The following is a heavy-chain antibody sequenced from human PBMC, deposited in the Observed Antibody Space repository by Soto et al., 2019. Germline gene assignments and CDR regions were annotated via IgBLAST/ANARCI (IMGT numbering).Heavy chain of an antibody. D-gene: IGHD3-22*01. CDR1: GFSFSDYY. CDR2: ISSTATYT. V-gene: IGHV3-11*06. J-gene: IGHJ4*02. CDR3: ARARLVVEGRFDY. Sequence: GGSLRLSCAVSGFSFSDYYVNWIRQAPGKGLEWLSYISSTATYTNYADSVRGRFTISRDSAKNSLYLDMNGLRAEDTAVYYCARARLVVEGRFDYWGQGTLVTVSS.